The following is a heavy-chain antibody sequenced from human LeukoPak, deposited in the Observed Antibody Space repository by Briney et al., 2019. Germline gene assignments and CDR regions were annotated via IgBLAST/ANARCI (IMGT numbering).Heavy chain of an antibody. J-gene: IGHJ4*02. CDR1: GGSISTYY. V-gene: IGHV4-59*08. Sequence: SETLSVTCNVSGGSISTYYWSWIRQPPGKGLEWIGYISDGGVTSYNPSLKGRVTISVDSPKNRFSLRLTSLTAVDTALYYCARHGGTLDYFDYWGRGSLVTVSS. CDR2: ISDGGVT. CDR3: ARHGGTLDYFDY. D-gene: IGHD1-26*01.